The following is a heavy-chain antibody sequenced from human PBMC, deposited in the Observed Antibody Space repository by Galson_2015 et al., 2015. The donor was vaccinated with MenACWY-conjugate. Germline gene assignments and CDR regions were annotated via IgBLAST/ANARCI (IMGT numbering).Heavy chain of an antibody. CDR1: GFTFRNYW. CDR3: ARGHYGMDV. CDR2: IKKDGSEK. Sequence: SLRLSCAASGFTFRNYWMTWVRQAPGKGLGWVASIKKDGSEKYYVDSVKGRFTISRDNAKNSLYLEMNSLRVEDTAVCSCARGHYGMDVWGQGTTVTASS. V-gene: IGHV3-7*03. J-gene: IGHJ6*02.